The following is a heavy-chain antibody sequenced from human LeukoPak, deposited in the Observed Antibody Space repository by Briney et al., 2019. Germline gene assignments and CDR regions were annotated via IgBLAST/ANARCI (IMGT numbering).Heavy chain of an antibody. J-gene: IGHJ3*02. CDR1: GYGFYGHW. D-gene: IGHD2-15*01. CDR2: IYPGDSGT. V-gene: IGHV5-51*01. CDR3: ARLGVARGWEAFDI. Sequence: GESLKISCQGFGYGFYGHWIAWVRQMPGKGQEWMGIIYPGDSGTSYSPSLQGQVTISADKSINTAYLHWNSLKASDTAVYYCARLGVARGWEAFDIWGQGTMVTVSS.